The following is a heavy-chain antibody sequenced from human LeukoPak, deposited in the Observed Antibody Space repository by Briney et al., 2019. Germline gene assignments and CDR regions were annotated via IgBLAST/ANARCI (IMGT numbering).Heavy chain of an antibody. D-gene: IGHD3-10*01. CDR3: SRADYYGSGSPISLDV. V-gene: IGHV3-49*04. Sequence: PGGSLRLSCAASGFTFSDYYMSWVRQAPGKGLEWVGFIRSKAYGVTTEHAASVKGRFTISRDDSKSIAYLQMNGLKTEDTAVYYCSRADYYGSGSPISLDVWGKGTTVTVSS. CDR2: IRSKAYGVTT. J-gene: IGHJ6*04. CDR1: GFTFSDYY.